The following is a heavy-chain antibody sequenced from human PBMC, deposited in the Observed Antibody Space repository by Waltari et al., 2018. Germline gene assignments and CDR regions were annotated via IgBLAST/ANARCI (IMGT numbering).Heavy chain of an antibody. V-gene: IGHV2-5*01. J-gene: IGHJ4*02. D-gene: IGHD1-26*01. CDR2: IYWNEDK. Sequence: QITLKESGPTLVKPTQTLTLTCTFSGFSLSTSGVGVARIRQPPGTALGGLALIYWNEDKRYGPSLESGITNTEDTSKNQVGLTMTNRDPVDTATYYCAHRRGWELNVYWGQGTLVTVSS. CDR1: GFSLSTSGVG. CDR3: AHRRGWELNVY.